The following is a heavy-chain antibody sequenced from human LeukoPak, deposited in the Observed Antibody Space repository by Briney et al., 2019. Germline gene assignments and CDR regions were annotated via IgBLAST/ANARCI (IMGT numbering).Heavy chain of an antibody. D-gene: IGHD1-26*01. V-gene: IGHV3-74*01. Sequence: GGSLRLSCAASGFTFSSYWMHWVRQAPGKGLVWVSRINSDGSMTGYADSVQGRFTISRDNAKNSLYLQMNNLRVEDTAVYYCARLLIVGTNYDYWGQGTLVTVSS. CDR1: GFTFSSYW. J-gene: IGHJ4*02. CDR3: ARLLIVGTNYDY. CDR2: INSDGSMT.